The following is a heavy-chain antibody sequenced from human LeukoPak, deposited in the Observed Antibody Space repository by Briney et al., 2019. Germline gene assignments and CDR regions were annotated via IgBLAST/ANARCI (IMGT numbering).Heavy chain of an antibody. Sequence: GGSLRLSCAASGLTFSSHWMHWVRQAPGKGLVWISRITNDGSSTTYADSVKGRFTISRDNSKNTLYLQVNSLRAEDTAVYYCAKGGKWDVTPFDYWGQGTLVTVSS. CDR2: ITNDGSST. J-gene: IGHJ4*02. V-gene: IGHV3-74*01. D-gene: IGHD1-26*01. CDR1: GLTFSSHW. CDR3: AKGGKWDVTPFDY.